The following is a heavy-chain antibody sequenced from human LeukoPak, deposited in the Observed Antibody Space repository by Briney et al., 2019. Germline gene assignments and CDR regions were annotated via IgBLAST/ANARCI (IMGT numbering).Heavy chain of an antibody. J-gene: IGHJ4*02. CDR3: VRNAQFDY. Sequence: AGGSLRLSCAASGFTFSSYGMHWVRQAPGKGLEWVAFIHYDGSNEYNVDSVKGRFTISRDNSKNTLYLQMNSLRAEDTAVYYCVRNAQFDYWGQGTLDTVSS. V-gene: IGHV3-30*02. CDR2: IHYDGSNE. CDR1: GFTFSSYG.